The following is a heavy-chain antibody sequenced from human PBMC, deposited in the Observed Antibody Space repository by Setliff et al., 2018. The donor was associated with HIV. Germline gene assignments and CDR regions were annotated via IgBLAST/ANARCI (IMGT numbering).Heavy chain of an antibody. CDR3: ASFPYYPSGSYSY. CDR1: GGSFSAHY. CDR2: INQSGST. J-gene: IGHJ4*02. V-gene: IGHV4-34*01. Sequence: PSETLSLTCAVYGGSFSAHYWTWIRQPPGKGLEWIGEINQSGSTKENPSLKSRVTLSIDTSKNQFSLKMRFVTAADMAVYYCASFPYYPSGSYSYWGQGTLVTVSS. D-gene: IGHD3-10*01.